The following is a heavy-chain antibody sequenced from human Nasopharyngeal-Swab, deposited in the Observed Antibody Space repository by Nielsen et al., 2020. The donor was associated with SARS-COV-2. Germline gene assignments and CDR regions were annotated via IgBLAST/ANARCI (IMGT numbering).Heavy chain of an antibody. CDR1: GFIFKNYA. V-gene: IGHV3-23*01. J-gene: IGHJ6*02. CDR3: AKDRDSGDDSEEYYHYYGMDV. CDR2: ISGADDST. Sequence: GESLKISCSASGFIFKNYAMNWVRRAPGRGLEWVSAISGADDSTYYTDSVRGRFTISRDNSKNTLNLQMNNLRAEDTAIYYCAKDRDSGDDSEEYYHYYGMDVWGQGAPVTVSS. D-gene: IGHD5-12*01.